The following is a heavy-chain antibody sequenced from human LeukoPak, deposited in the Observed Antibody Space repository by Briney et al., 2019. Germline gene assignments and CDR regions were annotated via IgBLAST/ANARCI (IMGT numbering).Heavy chain of an antibody. CDR1: AYSFTSYW. V-gene: IGHV5-10-1*01. J-gene: IGHJ4*02. CDR3: ARLGYCSSTSCPIDY. CDR2: IDPSDSYT. D-gene: IGHD2-2*01. Sequence: GESLKISCKGSAYSFTSYWSSWVRQMPGKGLEWMGRIDPSDSYTNYSPSFQGHVTISADKSISTAYLQWSSLKASDTAMYYCARLGYCSSTSCPIDYWGQGTLVTVSS.